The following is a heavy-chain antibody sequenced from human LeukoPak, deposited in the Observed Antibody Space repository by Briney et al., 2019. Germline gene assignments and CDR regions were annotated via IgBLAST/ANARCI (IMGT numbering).Heavy chain of an antibody. D-gene: IGHD4-17*01. Sequence: SVKLSCNASGATFSSYAISWVRQAPGQGLEWMGGIIPIFGTANYAQTFKGRVTITADKSTGTAYMELSSLRAADTAVYYCATDPPGGDYDYYYFDYWGQGTLVTVSS. CDR2: IIPIFGTA. CDR1: GATFSSYA. J-gene: IGHJ4*02. V-gene: IGHV1-69*06. CDR3: ATDPPGGDYDYYYFDY.